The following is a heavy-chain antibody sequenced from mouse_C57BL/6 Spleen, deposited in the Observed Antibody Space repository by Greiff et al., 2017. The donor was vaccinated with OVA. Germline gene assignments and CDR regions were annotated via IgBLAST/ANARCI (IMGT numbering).Heavy chain of an antibody. CDR2: IHPNSGST. CDR1: GYTFTSYW. D-gene: IGHD1-1*01. Sequence: QVQLQQPGAELVKPGASVKLSCKASGYTFTSYWMHWVKQRPGQGLEWIGMIHPNSGSTNYNEKFKSKATLTVDKSSSTAYMQLSSLTSEDSAVYYCARPPYYYGSGYAMDYWGQGTSVTVSS. V-gene: IGHV1-64*01. CDR3: ARPPYYYGSGYAMDY. J-gene: IGHJ4*01.